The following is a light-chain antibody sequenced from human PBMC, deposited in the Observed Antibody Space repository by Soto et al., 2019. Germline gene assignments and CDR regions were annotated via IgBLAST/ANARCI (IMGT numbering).Light chain of an antibody. J-gene: IGKJ1*01. CDR1: QSVSNN. CDR2: GAS. CDR3: QQYNTWPQT. Sequence: EIVMTQSPATLSVSPGERATLSCRASQSVSNNLAWYQQKPGQAPRLLIYGASTRATGIPARFSGSGSGTDLTLTISSLQSEDFEVYYCQQYNTWPQTFGQGTKVEIK. V-gene: IGKV3-15*01.